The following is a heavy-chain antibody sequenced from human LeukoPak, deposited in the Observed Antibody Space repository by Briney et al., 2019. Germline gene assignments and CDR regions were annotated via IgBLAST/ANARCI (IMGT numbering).Heavy chain of an antibody. CDR1: GGSISSSGYY. CDR3: ARRGGYCSGVSCLSWFDP. CDR2: IYYSGST. Sequence: SETLSLTCIVSGGSISSSGYYWGWIRQPPGKGREYIGSIYYSGSTYYNPSLKSRVTISVDTSKNQFSLKLSSVTAADTAVYYCARRGGYCSGVSCLSWFDPWGQGTLVTVSS. J-gene: IGHJ5*02. D-gene: IGHD2-15*01. V-gene: IGHV4-39*01.